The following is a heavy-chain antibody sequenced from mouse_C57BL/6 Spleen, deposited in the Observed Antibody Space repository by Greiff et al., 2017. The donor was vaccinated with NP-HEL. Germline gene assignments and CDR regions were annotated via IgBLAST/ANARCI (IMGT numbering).Heavy chain of an antibody. CDR2: INPNYGTT. J-gene: IGHJ1*03. D-gene: IGHD2-4*01. CDR3: VIYYDYGRYFDV. Sequence: EVQLKESGPELVKPGASVKISCKASGYSFTDYNMNWVKQSNGKSLEWIGVINPNYGTTSYNQKFKGKATLTVDQSSSTAYMQLNSLTSEDSAVYYCVIYYDYGRYFDVWGTGTTVTVSS. V-gene: IGHV1-39*01. CDR1: GYSFTDYN.